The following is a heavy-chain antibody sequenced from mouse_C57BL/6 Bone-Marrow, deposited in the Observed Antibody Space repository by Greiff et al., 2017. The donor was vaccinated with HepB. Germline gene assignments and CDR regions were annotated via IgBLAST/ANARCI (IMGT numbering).Heavy chain of an antibody. CDR3: AREEDYAWFAY. Sequence: EVQVVESGPELVKPGASVKMSCKASGYTFTDYNMHWVKQSHGKSLEWIGYINPNNGGTSYNQKFKGKATLTVNKSSSTAYMELRSLTSEDSAVYYCAREEDYAWFAYWGKGALVTVSA. V-gene: IGHV1-22*01. J-gene: IGHJ3*01. CDR1: GYTFTDYN. CDR2: INPNNGGT. D-gene: IGHD2-4*01.